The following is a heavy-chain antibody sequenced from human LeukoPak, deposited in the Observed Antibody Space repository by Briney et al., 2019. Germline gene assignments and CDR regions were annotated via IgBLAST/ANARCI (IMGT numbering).Heavy chain of an antibody. J-gene: IGHJ6*02. CDR1: GFTFSSYA. D-gene: IGHD3-10*01. V-gene: IGHV3-23*01. Sequence: GGSLRLSCAASGFTFSSYAMSWVRQAPGKGLEWVSAISGSGGSTYYADSVKGRFTISRDNSKNTLYLQMNSLRAEDTAVYYCAKRPRRLTLVRGVPREDVWGQGTTVTVSS. CDR2: ISGSGGST. CDR3: AKRPRRLTLVRGVPREDV.